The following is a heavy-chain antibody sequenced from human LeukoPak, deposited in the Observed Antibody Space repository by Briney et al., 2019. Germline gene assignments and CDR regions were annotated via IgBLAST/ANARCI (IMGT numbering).Heavy chain of an antibody. J-gene: IGHJ4*02. V-gene: IGHV4-59*01. CDR1: GGSISSYY. Sequence: SETLSLTCTVSGGSISSYYWSWIRQPPGKGLEWIGYIYYSGSTNYNPSLKSRVTISVDTSKNQFSLKLSSVTAADTAVHYCAREGKISGSDDYWGQGTLVTVSS. CDR3: AREGKISGSDDY. CDR2: IYYSGST. D-gene: IGHD1-26*01.